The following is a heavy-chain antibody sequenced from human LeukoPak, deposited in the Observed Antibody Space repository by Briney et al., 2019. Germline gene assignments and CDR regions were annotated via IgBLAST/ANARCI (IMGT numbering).Heavy chain of an antibody. V-gene: IGHV4-34*01. CDR1: GGSFSGYY. Sequence: SETLSLTCAVYGGSFSGYYWSWIRQPPGKGLEWIGEINHSGSTNYNPSLKSRVTISVDTSKNQFPLKLSSVTAADTAVYYCASGGYSYGYHYWGQGTLVTVSS. CDR3: ASGGYSYGYHY. CDR2: INHSGST. D-gene: IGHD5-18*01. J-gene: IGHJ4*02.